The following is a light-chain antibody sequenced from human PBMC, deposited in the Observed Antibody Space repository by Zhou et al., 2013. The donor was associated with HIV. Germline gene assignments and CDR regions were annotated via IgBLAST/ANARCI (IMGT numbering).Light chain of an antibody. Sequence: PGERATLSCRSSQSISSYLAWYQQKPGQAPRLLIYDASNRATGIPARFSGSGSGTDFTLTISSLEPEDFAVYYCQQRGKLFTFGPGTKVDI. V-gene: IGKV3-11*01. CDR1: QSISSY. CDR2: DAS. CDR3: QQRGKLFT. J-gene: IGKJ3*01.